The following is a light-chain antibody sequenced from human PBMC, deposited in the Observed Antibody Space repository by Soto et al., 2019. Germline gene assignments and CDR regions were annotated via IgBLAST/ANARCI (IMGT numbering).Light chain of an antibody. Sequence: EIVFTQSPDTLSFSPGERATLSLRASQSVSSTYLAWFQQRPGQAPRLLIYDASSRATGIPDRFSGSGSGTDFTLTISRLEPEDFAVYYCHQYDSWTFGQGTKVDI. CDR3: HQYDSWT. CDR1: QSVSSTY. V-gene: IGKV3-20*01. J-gene: IGKJ1*01. CDR2: DAS.